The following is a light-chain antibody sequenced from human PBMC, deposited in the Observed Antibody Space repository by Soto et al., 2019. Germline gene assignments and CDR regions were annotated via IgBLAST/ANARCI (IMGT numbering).Light chain of an antibody. J-gene: IGKJ2*01. V-gene: IGKV1-5*03. Sequence: DLQMTQSPSTPSASVGDKVTITCRASQSISSRLAWFQQKPGKAPKVLIYQASSLENGVPSRFSGSGSGTEFTLTISSLQPDDSATYYCQQYESSAPYTFGQGTKLEIK. CDR1: QSISSR. CDR2: QAS. CDR3: QQYESSAPYT.